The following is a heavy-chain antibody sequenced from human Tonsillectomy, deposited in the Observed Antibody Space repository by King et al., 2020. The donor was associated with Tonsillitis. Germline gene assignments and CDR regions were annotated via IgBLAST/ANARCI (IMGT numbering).Heavy chain of an antibody. V-gene: IGHV5-51*01. D-gene: IGHD3-22*01. CDR2: IYPGDSDT. CDR3: ARSRWEYDDSDGIGYFPFFDY. CDR1: GYSFSSFW. Sequence: QLVQSGAEVKNPGESLKISCKTSGYSFSSFWIAWVRQMPGKGLEWMGIIYPGDSDTRYSPSFQGQVTISADKSISTGFLQWSSLKASDTAIYYCARSRWEYDDSDGIGYFPFFDYWGQGTLVTVSS. J-gene: IGHJ4*02.